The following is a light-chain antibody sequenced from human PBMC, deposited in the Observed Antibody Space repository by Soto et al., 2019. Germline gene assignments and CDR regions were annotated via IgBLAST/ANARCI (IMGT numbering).Light chain of an antibody. CDR2: GGS. J-gene: IGKJ2*01. Sequence: EIVMTQSPATLSVSPGERATLSCRASQSVSSNLVWYQQKPGQSPRLLILGGSTRVTGIPAMFCGSGSGTDFYRNTSTPHSEELAVYNCQQCNNRPPHTFGKGTKVDIK. V-gene: IGKV3-15*01. CDR1: QSVSSN. CDR3: QQCNNRPPHT.